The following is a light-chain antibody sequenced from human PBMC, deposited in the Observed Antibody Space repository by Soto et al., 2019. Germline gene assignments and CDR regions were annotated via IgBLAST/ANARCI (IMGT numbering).Light chain of an antibody. Sequence: EIVLTQSPGTLSLSPGERATLSCRASRRIMNNYLAWYQQKPGQTLRLLIYDASSRATGIPDRISGSGSGTDFTLTISRLEPEDFAVYYCQQYGSSLRTFGQGTKVEIK. J-gene: IGKJ1*01. CDR2: DAS. CDR1: RRIMNNY. CDR3: QQYGSSLRT. V-gene: IGKV3-20*01.